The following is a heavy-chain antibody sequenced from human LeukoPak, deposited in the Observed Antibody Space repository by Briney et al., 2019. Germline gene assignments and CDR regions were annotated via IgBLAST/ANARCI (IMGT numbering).Heavy chain of an antibody. J-gene: IGHJ4*02. V-gene: IGHV4-39*07. D-gene: IGHD5-18*01. CDR3: ARDVETAMVALAY. CDR2: IYYTGST. Sequence: PSETLSRTCTVSGGSISSSSYYWGGIRQPPGKGLEWIGSIYYTGSTYYNPSLKSRVTISVDTSKNQFSLKLSSVAAADTAVYYCARDVETAMVALAYWGQGTLVTVSS. CDR1: GGSISSSSYY.